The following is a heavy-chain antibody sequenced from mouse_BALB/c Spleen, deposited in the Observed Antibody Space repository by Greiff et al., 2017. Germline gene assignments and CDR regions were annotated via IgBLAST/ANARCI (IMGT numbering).Heavy chain of an antibody. CDR3: ARWDRGFAY. CDR1: GFTFSSFG. V-gene: IGHV5-17*02. Sequence: EVQGVESGGGLVQPGGSRKLSCAASGFTFSSFGMHWVRQAPEKGLEWVAYISSGSSTIYYADTVKGRFTISRDNPKNTLFLQMTSLRSEDTAMYYCARWDRGFAYWGQGTLVTVSA. D-gene: IGHD3-3*01. J-gene: IGHJ3*01. CDR2: ISSGSSTI.